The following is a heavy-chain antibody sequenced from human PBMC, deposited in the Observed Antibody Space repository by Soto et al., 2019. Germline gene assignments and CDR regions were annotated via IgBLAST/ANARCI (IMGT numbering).Heavy chain of an antibody. J-gene: IGHJ4*02. CDR3: AREGAGWLRLGYFDY. CDR2: INHSGST. D-gene: IGHD5-12*01. V-gene: IGHV4-34*01. CDR1: GGSFSGYY. Sequence: PSETLSLTCAVYGGSFSGYYWSWIRQPPGKGLEWIGEINHSGSTNYNPSLKSRVTISVDTSKNQSSLKLSSVTAADTAVYYCAREGAGWLRLGYFDYWGQGTLVTVSS.